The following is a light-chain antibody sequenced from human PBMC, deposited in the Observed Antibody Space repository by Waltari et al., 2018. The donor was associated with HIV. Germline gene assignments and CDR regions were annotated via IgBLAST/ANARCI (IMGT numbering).Light chain of an antibody. CDR2: EGI. J-gene: IGLJ3*02. Sequence: QSALTQPASVSGSPGQSITISCTGSSSDVGSYNLVSWYQQHPGKAPKLMIYEGINRPSGISNRFSGSQSGNTASLTISGLQADDEADYYCCSYAGSSNWVFGGGTKLTVL. CDR1: SSDVGSYNL. CDR3: CSYAGSSNWV. V-gene: IGLV2-23*01.